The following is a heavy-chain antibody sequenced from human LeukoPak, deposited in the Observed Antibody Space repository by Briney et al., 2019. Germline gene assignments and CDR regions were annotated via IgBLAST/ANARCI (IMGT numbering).Heavy chain of an antibody. J-gene: IGHJ6*02. Sequence: ASVKVSCKASGYTFTGYYMHWVRQAPGQGLEWMGRINPNSGGTNYAQKFQGRVTMTRDTSISTAYMELSRLRSDDTAVYYCARDKESGSGHMGYYYGMDVWGQGTTVTVSS. CDR1: GYTFTGYY. CDR3: ARDKESGSGHMGYYYGMDV. V-gene: IGHV1-2*06. CDR2: INPNSGGT. D-gene: IGHD2-15*01.